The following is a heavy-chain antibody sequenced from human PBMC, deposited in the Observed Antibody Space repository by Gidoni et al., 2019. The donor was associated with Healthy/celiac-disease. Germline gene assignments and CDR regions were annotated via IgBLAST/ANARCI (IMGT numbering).Heavy chain of an antibody. CDR3: ARDRHGRGINWFDP. CDR1: GFTFSSYW. D-gene: IGHD6-6*01. Sequence: EVQLVESGGGLVQPGGSLRLSCAASGFTFSSYWMSWVRQAPGKGLEWVANIKQDGSEKYYVDSVKGRFTISRDNAKNSLYLQMNSLRAEDTAVYYCARDRHGRGINWFDPWGQGTLVTVSS. J-gene: IGHJ5*02. V-gene: IGHV3-7*01. CDR2: IKQDGSEK.